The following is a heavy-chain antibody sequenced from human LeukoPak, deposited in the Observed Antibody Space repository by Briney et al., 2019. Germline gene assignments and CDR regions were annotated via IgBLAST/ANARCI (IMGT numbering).Heavy chain of an antibody. J-gene: IGHJ1*01. CDR2: INANSGGT. V-gene: IGHV1-2*02. CDR3: ARDGVGYYDSSGFYYFQH. Sequence: VSVKVSCKASGYTFTDYYIHWVRQAPGQGLEWMGWINANSGGTNYAQKFQGRVTMTRDTSISTAYMELSRLRSDDTAVYYCARDGVGYYDSSGFYYFQHWGQGTLVTVSA. D-gene: IGHD3-22*01. CDR1: GYTFTDYY.